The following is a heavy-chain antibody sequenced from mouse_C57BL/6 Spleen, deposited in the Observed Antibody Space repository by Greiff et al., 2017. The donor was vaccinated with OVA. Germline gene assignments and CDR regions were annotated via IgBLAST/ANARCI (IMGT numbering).Heavy chain of an antibody. CDR2: IRLKSDNYAT. D-gene: IGHD2-5*01. Sequence: EVMLVASGGGLVQPGGSMKLSCVASGFTFSNYWMNWVRQSPEKGLEWVAQIRLKSDNYATHYAESVKGRFTISRDDSKRSVYLQMNNLRAEDTGIYYCTEAYYSNYGAYWGQGTLVTVSA. CDR1: GFTFSNYW. V-gene: IGHV6-3*01. CDR3: TEAYYSNYGAY. J-gene: IGHJ3*01.